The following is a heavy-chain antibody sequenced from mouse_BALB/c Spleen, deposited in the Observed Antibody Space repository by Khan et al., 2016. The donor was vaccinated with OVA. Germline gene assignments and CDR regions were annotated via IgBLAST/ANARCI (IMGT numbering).Heavy chain of an antibody. CDR1: GFTFTNYG. J-gene: IGHJ4*01. CDR3: ARVGYNGTMDF. Sequence: QIQLVQSGPELKKPGETVQISCKASGFTFTNYGMNWVRQAPGKGLKWMGWINTYTGEPTFTDDFKGRFAFSLEPSASTAYLQINSLKNEDTATYVCARVGYNGTMDFWGQGTSVTVSS. D-gene: IGHD2-14*01. V-gene: IGHV9-3-1*01. CDR2: INTYTGEP.